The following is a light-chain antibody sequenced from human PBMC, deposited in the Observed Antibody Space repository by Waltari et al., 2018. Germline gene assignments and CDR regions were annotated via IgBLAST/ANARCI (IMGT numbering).Light chain of an antibody. CDR1: DRDVCAYYF. V-gene: IGLV2-14*01. J-gene: IGLJ1*01. CDR2: EVS. Sequence: QSALPQPASVSGSPGPSITISCPGTDRDVCAYYFVSWYQQHPSKAPHLIIYEVSNRPSGISNRFSASKSGNTASLTISGLQAEDEADYYCSSYTTSSAPGVFGTGTRVTVL. CDR3: SSYTTSSAPGV.